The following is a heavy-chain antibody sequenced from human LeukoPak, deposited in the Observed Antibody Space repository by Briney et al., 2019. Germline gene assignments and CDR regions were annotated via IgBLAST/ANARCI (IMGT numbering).Heavy chain of an antibody. J-gene: IGHJ4*02. V-gene: IGHV6-1*01. Sequence: SQTLSLTCAISGDSVSSNSAAWSWIRQSPSRGLEWLGRTYYRSKWYNDYAVSVKSRITINPDTSKNQFSLQLNSVTPEDTAVYYCAREATMIVVVTLFDYWGQGTLVTVSS. CDR3: AREATMIVVVTLFDY. CDR2: TYYRSKWYN. D-gene: IGHD3-22*01. CDR1: GDSVSSNSAA.